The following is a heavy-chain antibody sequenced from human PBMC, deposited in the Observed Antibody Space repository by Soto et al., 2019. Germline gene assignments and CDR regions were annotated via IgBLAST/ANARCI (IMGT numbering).Heavy chain of an antibody. D-gene: IGHD1-26*01. Sequence: QVHLVESGGGLVKPGGSLRLSCAASGFAFSDYSINWIRQAPGKGLEWISYITSSGSTIYYADSVKDRFTISRDNAKNSLYLQMNSLRAEDTAVYYCARSSHIVGAQEGFDYWGQGTLVTVSS. CDR2: ITSSGSTI. CDR1: GFAFSDYS. V-gene: IGHV3-11*01. CDR3: ARSSHIVGAQEGFDY. J-gene: IGHJ4*02.